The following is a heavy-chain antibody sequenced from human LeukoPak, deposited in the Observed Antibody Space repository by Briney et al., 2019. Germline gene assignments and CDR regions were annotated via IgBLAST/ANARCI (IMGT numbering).Heavy chain of an antibody. J-gene: IGHJ4*02. D-gene: IGHD6-13*01. CDR3: ARDGSSSWFSDY. CDR2: IWYDGSNK. V-gene: IGHV3-33*01. Sequence: GGSLRLSCAASGFTFSSYGMHWVRQAPGKGLEWVAVIWYDGSNKYYADSVKGRFTISRDNSKNTLYLQMNSLRAEDTAVYYCARDGSSSWFSDYWGQGTLVTVSS. CDR1: GFTFSSYG.